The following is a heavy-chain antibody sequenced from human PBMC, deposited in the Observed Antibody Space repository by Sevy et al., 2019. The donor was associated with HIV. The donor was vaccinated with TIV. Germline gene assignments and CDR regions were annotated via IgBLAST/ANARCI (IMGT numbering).Heavy chain of an antibody. Sequence: GGSLRLSCAASGFTFSDYYMSWIRQAPGKGLEWVSYISSSGSTIYYADSVKGRFTISRDNAKNSLYLQMNSLRAEDTDVYYCAREDGRAVAGTGPFDYWGQGTLVTVSS. CDR3: AREDGRAVAGTGPFDY. CDR1: GFTFSDYY. V-gene: IGHV3-11*01. D-gene: IGHD6-19*01. J-gene: IGHJ4*02. CDR2: ISSSGSTI.